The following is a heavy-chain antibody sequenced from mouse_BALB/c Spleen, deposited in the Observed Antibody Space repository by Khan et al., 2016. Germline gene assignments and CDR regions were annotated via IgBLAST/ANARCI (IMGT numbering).Heavy chain of an antibody. V-gene: IGHV10S3*01. CDR3: VRDTPFAY. J-gene: IGHJ3*01. CDR1: GFTFNTNA. CDR2: IRSKSNNYAT. Sequence: EVQLVETGGGLVQPRGSLKLSCAASGFTFNTNAMNWVRQAPGKGLEWVSRIRSKSNNYATYYADSVKDRFTISRDDSQSMLYLQRNNLKTEDTAMYYCVRDTPFAYWGQGTLVTVSA.